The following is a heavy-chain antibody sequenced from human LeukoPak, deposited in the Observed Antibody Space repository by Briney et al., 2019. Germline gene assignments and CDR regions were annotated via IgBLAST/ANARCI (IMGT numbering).Heavy chain of an antibody. D-gene: IGHD3-3*01. J-gene: IGHJ5*02. Sequence: SETLSLTCTVSGGSISSYYWSWLRQPPGKGLEWIGYIYYSGSTNYNPSLKSRVTISVDTSKNQFSLKLSSVTAADTAVYYCARDHITIFGVVRGPGWFDPWGQGTLVTVSS. V-gene: IGHV4-59*01. CDR1: GGSISSYY. CDR2: IYYSGST. CDR3: ARDHITIFGVVRGPGWFDP.